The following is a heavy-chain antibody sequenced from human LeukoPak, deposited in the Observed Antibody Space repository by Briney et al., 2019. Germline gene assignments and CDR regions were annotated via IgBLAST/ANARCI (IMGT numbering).Heavy chain of an antibody. V-gene: IGHV4-59*01. J-gene: IGHJ4*02. CDR1: GDSITSYF. D-gene: IGHD6-13*01. CDR3: ARGPFCDSSSWYYFDY. CDR2: VFYIGST. Sequence: SETLSLTCTVSGDSITSYFWSWIRQPPGKGLEWIGYVFYIGSTNYNPSLKSRVTLSVDTFKNQFSLNLRSVTAADTAVYYCARGPFCDSSSWYYFDYWGQGTLVTVSS.